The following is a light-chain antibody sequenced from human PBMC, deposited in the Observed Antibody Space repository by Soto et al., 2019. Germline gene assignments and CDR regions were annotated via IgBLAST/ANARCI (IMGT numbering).Light chain of an antibody. CDR3: SSYTSTITVL. Sequence: QSALTQPASVSGSPGQSITISCTGTSSDVGASKYVSWYQQHPGKAPKLMIYEVSNRPSGVSNRFSGSNSGNTASLTISGLQAEYEADYYCSSYTSTITVLFGGGTKLTVL. CDR1: SSDVGASKY. CDR2: EVS. V-gene: IGLV2-14*01. J-gene: IGLJ2*01.